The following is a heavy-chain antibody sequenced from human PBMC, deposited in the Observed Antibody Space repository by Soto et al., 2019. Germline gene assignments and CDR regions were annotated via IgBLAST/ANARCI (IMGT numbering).Heavy chain of an antibody. J-gene: IGHJ5*02. V-gene: IGHV1-69*12. D-gene: IGHD2-8*02. Sequence: VQFVQSGAELKKPGSSVRVSCRASGGTIKSYTLIWWRQAPGQGLEWMGAFIPSFPAPNFAQRFKGRLTRTADESTTTGLLEWSGLRTEDTALYFCATGEVVSSFANWLDTWGQGTHVIVSS. CDR2: FIPSFPAP. CDR3: ATGEVVSSFANWLDT. CDR1: GGTIKSYT.